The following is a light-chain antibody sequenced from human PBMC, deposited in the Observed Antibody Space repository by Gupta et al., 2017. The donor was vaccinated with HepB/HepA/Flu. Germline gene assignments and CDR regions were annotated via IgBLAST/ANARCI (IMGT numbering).Light chain of an antibody. V-gene: IGLV2-14*01. Sequence: QSALTQPASVSGSPGQSITISCTGTSSDVGGYNYVSWYQQHPGKAPKLMIYDVSNRPSEVSNRCTGSKSSNTASLTISGLQAEDEADYYCSSYTSSSTVVFGGGTKLTVL. J-gene: IGLJ2*01. CDR2: DVS. CDR1: SSDVGGYNY. CDR3: SSYTSSSTVV.